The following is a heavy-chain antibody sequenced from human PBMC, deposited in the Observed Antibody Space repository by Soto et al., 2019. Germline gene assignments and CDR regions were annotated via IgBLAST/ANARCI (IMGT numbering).Heavy chain of an antibody. D-gene: IGHD3-10*01. CDR1: GGSISSYY. CDR3: ARGRLWFGKYYFDY. J-gene: IGHJ4*02. CDR2: IYYSGST. V-gene: IGHV4-59*01. Sequence: LSLTCTVSGGSISSYYWSWIRQPPGKGLEWIGYIYYSGSTNYNPSLKSRVTISVDTSKNQFSLKLSSVTAADTAVYYCARGRLWFGKYYFDYWGQGTLVTVSS.